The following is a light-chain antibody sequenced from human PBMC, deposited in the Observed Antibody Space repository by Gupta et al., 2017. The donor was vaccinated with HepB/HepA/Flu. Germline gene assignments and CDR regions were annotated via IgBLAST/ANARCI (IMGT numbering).Light chain of an antibody. V-gene: IGLV3-21*03. CDR1: NIGSKS. J-gene: IGLJ2*01. CDR3: QVWDSSSDHVV. CDR2: DDR. Sequence: SYVLTQPPSVSVAPGKTARITCGGNNIGSKSVHWYQQKPGQAPVLVVYDDRARPSGIPERFSGSNYGNTATLTISRVEAGDEADYYCQVWDSSSDHVVFGGGTKLTVL.